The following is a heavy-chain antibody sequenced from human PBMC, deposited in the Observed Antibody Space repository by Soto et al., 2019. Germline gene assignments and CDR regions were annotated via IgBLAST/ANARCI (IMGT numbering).Heavy chain of an antibody. Sequence: EVQLVESGGGLVQPGGSLKLSCAASGFTFSGSAMHWVRQASGKGLEWVGRIRSKANSYATAYAASVKGRFTISRDDSKNTAYLQMNSLKTEDTAVYYCTRQGADCGGDCLAGRYYYYYMDVWGKGTTVTVSS. CDR3: TRQGADCGGDCLAGRYYYYYMDV. V-gene: IGHV3-73*01. CDR2: IRSKANSYAT. CDR1: GFTFSGSA. D-gene: IGHD2-21*01. J-gene: IGHJ6*03.